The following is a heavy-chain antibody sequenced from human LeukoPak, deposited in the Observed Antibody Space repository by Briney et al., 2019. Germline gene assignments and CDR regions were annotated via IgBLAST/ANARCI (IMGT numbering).Heavy chain of an antibody. J-gene: IGHJ4*02. V-gene: IGHV3-23*01. D-gene: IGHD6-19*01. CDR1: GVTFSSYA. Sequence: PGGSLRLSCVAPGVTFSSYAMSAVRQAPGKGLEWVSAISGSGRSTYYADSVKGRFTISRDNSKNTLYLQMNSLRAEDTAVYYCAKVEYTSGWYVRGLYYFDYWGQGALGTASS. CDR3: AKVEYTSGWYVRGLYYFDY. CDR2: ISGSGRST.